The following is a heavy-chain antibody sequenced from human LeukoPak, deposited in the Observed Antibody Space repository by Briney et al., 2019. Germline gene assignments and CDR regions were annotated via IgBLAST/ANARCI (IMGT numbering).Heavy chain of an antibody. D-gene: IGHD1-26*01. CDR1: GFTFSDYY. J-gene: IGHJ4*02. V-gene: IGHV3-11*05. Sequence: GGSLRLSCAATGFTFSDYYMTWIRQAPGKGLEWVSFISSSSSYTNYADSVKGRLTISRDNAKNSLYLQMNSLRAEDTAVYYCARVGEYSGSYCDYWGQGTLVTVSS. CDR2: ISSSSSYT. CDR3: ARVGEYSGSYCDY.